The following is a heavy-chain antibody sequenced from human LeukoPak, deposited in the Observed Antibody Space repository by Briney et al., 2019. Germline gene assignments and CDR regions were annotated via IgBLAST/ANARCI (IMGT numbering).Heavy chain of an antibody. CDR3: ARGSHYYDSSDYLPY. J-gene: IGHJ4*02. V-gene: IGHV4-59*11. D-gene: IGHD3-22*01. Sequence: SETLSLTCTVSGGSISSHYWNWIRQPPGKGLEWIGYIHYSGSTNYNPSLKSRVTISVDTSKNQFSLKLSSVTAADTAVYYCARGSHYYDSSDYLPYWGQGTLVTVSS. CDR2: IHYSGST. CDR1: GGSISSHY.